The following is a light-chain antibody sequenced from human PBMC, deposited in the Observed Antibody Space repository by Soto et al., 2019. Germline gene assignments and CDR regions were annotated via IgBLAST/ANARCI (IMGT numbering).Light chain of an antibody. V-gene: IGKV3-20*01. J-gene: IGKJ4*01. Sequence: EIVLTQSPGTLFLSPGERATLSCRASQTIKTRSLAWYQQKPGQAPRRLIYGTSSRPTNNPDRFSASGSGTDFTLTISRLEPDDFAVYYCQQYGHSPLTFGGGTKVEIK. CDR3: QQYGHSPLT. CDR2: GTS. CDR1: QTIKTRS.